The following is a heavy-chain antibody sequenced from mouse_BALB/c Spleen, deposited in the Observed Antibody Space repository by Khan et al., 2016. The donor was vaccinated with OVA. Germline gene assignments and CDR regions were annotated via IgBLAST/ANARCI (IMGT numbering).Heavy chain of an antibody. D-gene: IGHD2-10*01. CDR1: GYTFTSYW. CDR3: ARAYFGNYEFAY. CDR2: IFPGTGTT. Sequence: VQLQASGAELVKPGASVKLSCKTSGYTFTSYWIQWVKQRPGQGLGWIGEIFPGTGTTYYNENFKGKATLTVDTSSSTAFMQLSSLTSEDSAVYFCARAYFGNYEFAYWGQGTLVTVSA. V-gene: IGHV1S132*01. J-gene: IGHJ3*01.